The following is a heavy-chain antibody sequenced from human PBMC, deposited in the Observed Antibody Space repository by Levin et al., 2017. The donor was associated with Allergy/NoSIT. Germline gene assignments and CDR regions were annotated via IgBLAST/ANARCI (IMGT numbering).Heavy chain of an antibody. CDR1: GGSISSGSYY. D-gene: IGHD3-10*01. J-gene: IGHJ4*02. V-gene: IGHV4-61*02. Sequence: NTSETLSLTCTVSGGSISSGSYYWSWIRQPAGKGLEWIGRIYTSGSTNYNPSLKSRVTISVDTSKNQFSLKLSSVTAADTAVYYCARSHLLWFGELHFDYWGQGTLVTVSS. CDR3: ARSHLLWFGELHFDY. CDR2: IYTSGST.